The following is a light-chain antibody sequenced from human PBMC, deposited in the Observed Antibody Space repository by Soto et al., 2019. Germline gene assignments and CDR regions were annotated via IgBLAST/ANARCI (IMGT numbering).Light chain of an antibody. V-gene: IGKV3-15*01. CDR1: QSVSSN. Sequence: EIMMTQFPATLSVSPGERATLSCRASQSVSSNLAWYLQKPGQAPRLLIYGASTRATGIPARFSGSGSGTEFTLTISSLQSEDFAVYYCQQYNNWPPWTFGQGTKVDIK. J-gene: IGKJ1*01. CDR2: GAS. CDR3: QQYNNWPPWT.